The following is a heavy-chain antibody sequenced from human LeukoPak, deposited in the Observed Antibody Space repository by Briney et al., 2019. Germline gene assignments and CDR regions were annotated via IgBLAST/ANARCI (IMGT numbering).Heavy chain of an antibody. CDR3: ATDQGYSGYDP. CDR2: INSDGSST. V-gene: IGHV3-74*01. J-gene: IGHJ5*02. CDR1: GFTFSSYW. D-gene: IGHD5-12*01. Sequence: GGSLRLSCAASGFTFSSYWMHWVRQAPGKGLVWVSRINSDGSSTSYADSVKGRFTISRDNAKNTLYLQMNSLRAGDTAVYYCATDQGYSGYDPWGQGTLVTVSS.